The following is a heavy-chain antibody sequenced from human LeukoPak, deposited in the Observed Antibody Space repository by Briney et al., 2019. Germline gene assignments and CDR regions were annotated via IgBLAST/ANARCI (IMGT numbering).Heavy chain of an antibody. J-gene: IGHJ6*02. Sequence: ASVKVSCKASGYTFTGYYMHWVRQAPGQGLEWMGWINPSSGGIYSAQKFQGRVTMTRDTSIKTAYMELSRLKPDDTAVYYCARAQLSRYFDRGGMDVWGQGTTVTVSS. CDR2: INPSSGGI. D-gene: IGHD3-9*01. CDR3: ARAQLSRYFDRGGMDV. V-gene: IGHV1-2*02. CDR1: GYTFTGYY.